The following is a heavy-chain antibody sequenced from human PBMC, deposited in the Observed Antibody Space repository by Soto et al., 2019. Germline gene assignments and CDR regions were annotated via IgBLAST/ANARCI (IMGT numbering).Heavy chain of an antibody. J-gene: IGHJ4*02. CDR3: AKYSSSYFDY. Sequence: XGTLSLTCTVSGGSISSYYWSWIRQPPGKGLEWIGYIYYSGSTNYNPSLKSRVTISVDTSKNQFSLKLSSVTAADTAVYYCAKYSSSYFDYWGQGTLVTVSS. V-gene: IGHV4-59*01. CDR2: IYYSGST. CDR1: GGSISSYY. D-gene: IGHD6-6*01.